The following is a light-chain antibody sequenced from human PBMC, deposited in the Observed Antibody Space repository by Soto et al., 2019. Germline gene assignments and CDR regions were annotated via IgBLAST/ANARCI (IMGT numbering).Light chain of an antibody. CDR3: QVYDSTSGHAKVV. CDR2: YDT. J-gene: IGLJ2*01. V-gene: IGLV3-21*04. CDR1: NIGLKS. Sequence: SYELTQPPSVSVAPGETAKITCGGNNIGLKSVHWYRQRPGQAPVLVIYYDTARPSGIPERFSGSNSGNTATLTISRVEAGDEADYYCQVYDSTSGHAKVVFGGGTKLTVL.